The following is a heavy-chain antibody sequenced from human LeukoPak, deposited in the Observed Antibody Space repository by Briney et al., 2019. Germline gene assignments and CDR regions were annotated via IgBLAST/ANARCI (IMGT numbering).Heavy chain of an antibody. CDR3: ARRSYGGKDFDY. CDR1: GYSFTSYW. CDR2: IYPGDSDT. D-gene: IGHD4-23*01. J-gene: IGHJ4*02. V-gene: IGHV5-51*01. Sequence: GESLKISCKGSGYSFTSYWINWVRQMPGKGLEWRGIIYPGDSDTKYSPSFQGQVTISIDKSINTAYLQWSSLKASDTAMYYCARRSYGGKDFDYWGQGTLVTVSS.